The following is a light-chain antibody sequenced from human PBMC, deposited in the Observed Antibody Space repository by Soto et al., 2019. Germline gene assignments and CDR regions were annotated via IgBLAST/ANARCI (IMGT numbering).Light chain of an antibody. CDR3: QERSNWPPYT. CDR1: QSVRRY. CDR2: DAS. J-gene: IGKJ2*01. Sequence: EIVLTQSPATLSLPPGERATLSCRASQSVRRYLAWYQQKPGQAPRLLIYDASNRATGIPARFSGSGSGTDFTLTISSLEPEDFAVYYCQERSNWPPYTFGQGTKLEIK. V-gene: IGKV3-11*01.